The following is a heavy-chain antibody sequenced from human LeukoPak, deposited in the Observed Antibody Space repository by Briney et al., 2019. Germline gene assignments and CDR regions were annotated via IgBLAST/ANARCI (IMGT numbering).Heavy chain of an antibody. V-gene: IGHV1-8*03. Sequence: ASVKVSCKASGYTFTSYGISWVRQAPGQGLEWMGWMNPNSGNTGYAQKFQGRVTITRNTSISTAYMELSSLRSEDTAVYYCARGSTVRGTYYYYYYMDVWGKGTTVTVSS. J-gene: IGHJ6*03. CDR2: MNPNSGNT. CDR3: ARGSTVRGTYYYYYYMDV. CDR1: GYTFTSYG. D-gene: IGHD3-10*01.